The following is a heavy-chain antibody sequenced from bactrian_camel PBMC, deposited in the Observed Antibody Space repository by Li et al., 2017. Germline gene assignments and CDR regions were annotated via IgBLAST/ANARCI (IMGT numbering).Heavy chain of an antibody. CDR1: GSADGTNC. Sequence: VQLVESGGGSAQPGGSLRLSCEVSGSADGTNCIGWFRQYPGKEREGVAAIVTLGGTTYYADSVKGRFTISQDNAKNTVYLQMNNLSPEDSGMYYCTAGEWYVGRCPPRNYAQGTQVTVS. CDR2: IVTLGGTT. J-gene: IGHJ4*01. V-gene: IGHV3S53*01. D-gene: IGHD2*01.